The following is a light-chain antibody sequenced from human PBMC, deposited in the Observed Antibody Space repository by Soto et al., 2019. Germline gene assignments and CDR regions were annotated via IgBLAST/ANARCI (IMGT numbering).Light chain of an antibody. V-gene: IGKV1-5*03. CDR2: KAS. CDR3: QQYDRFPYT. J-gene: IGKJ2*01. CDR1: QSISSW. Sequence: GDRVTITCRASQSISSWLAWYQQKPGKAPKLLIYKASSLESGVPSRFSGSESGTEFTLTISSLQPDDFATFYCQQYDRFPYTFGQGTKLEIK.